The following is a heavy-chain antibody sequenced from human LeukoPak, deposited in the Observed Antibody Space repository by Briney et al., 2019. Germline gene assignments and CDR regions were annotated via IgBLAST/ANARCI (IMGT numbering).Heavy chain of an antibody. CDR1: GFPFSSYA. V-gene: IGHV3-64D*09. J-gene: IGHJ6*02. D-gene: IGHD2-15*01. CDR3: VRGYSFGPYGMDV. Sequence: GGSLRLSCSASGFPFSSYAMHGVRQAPGKGLEYVSAISDSGGSTYYADSVKGRFTISRDNSKNTLYLQMSSLRAEDTAVYFCVRGYSFGPYGMDVWGQGTTVTVSS. CDR2: ISDSGGST.